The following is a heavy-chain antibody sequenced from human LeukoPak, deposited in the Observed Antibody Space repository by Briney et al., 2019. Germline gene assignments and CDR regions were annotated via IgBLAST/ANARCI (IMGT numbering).Heavy chain of an antibody. D-gene: IGHD1-26*01. J-gene: IGHJ4*02. CDR1: GGSISSYY. CDR3: ALLLAGATDY. V-gene: IGHV4-59*01. Sequence: SETLSLTCTVSGGSISSYYWSWIRQPPGKGLEWIGYIYYSGSTNYNPFLKSRVTISVDTSKNQFSLKLSSVTAADTAVYYCALLLAGATDYWGQGTLVTVSS. CDR2: IYYSGST.